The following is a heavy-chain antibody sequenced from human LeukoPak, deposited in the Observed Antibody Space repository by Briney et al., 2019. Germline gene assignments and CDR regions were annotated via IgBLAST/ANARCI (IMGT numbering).Heavy chain of an antibody. Sequence: PGGSLRLSCAASGFTFSSYAMSWVRQAPGKGREWVSAISGSGGSTYYADSAKGRFTISRDNSKNTLYLQMNSLRAEDTAVYYCAKVRRDGYNYGYWGQGTLVTVSS. CDR3: AKVRRDGYNYGY. D-gene: IGHD5-12*01. J-gene: IGHJ4*02. CDR1: GFTFSSYA. V-gene: IGHV3-23*01. CDR2: ISGSGGST.